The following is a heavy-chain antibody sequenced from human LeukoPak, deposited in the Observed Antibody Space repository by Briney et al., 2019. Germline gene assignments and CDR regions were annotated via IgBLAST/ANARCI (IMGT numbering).Heavy chain of an antibody. CDR2: IYYSGST. J-gene: IGHJ4*02. V-gene: IGHV4-30-4*01. D-gene: IGHD3-9*01. Sequence: SETLSLTCTVSGGSISSGDYYWSWIRQPPGKGLEWIGYIYYSGSTYYNPSLKSRVTISVDTSKNQFSLKLSSVTAADTAVYYCARGRPGNLRYFDWPQFGLGYFDYWGQGTLVTVSS. CDR3: ARGRPGNLRYFDWPQFGLGYFDY. CDR1: GGSISSGDYY.